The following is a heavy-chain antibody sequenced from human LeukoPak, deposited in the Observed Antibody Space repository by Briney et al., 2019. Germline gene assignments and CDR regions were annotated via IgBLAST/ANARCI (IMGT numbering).Heavy chain of an antibody. CDR2: IYYSGST. D-gene: IGHD6-19*01. J-gene: IGHJ6*03. CDR1: GGSISSYY. V-gene: IGHV4-59*01. CDR3: ARALGSGWKNYYYYYMDV. Sequence: PSETLSLTCTVSGGSISSYYWSSIRQPPGKGLEWIGYIYYSGSTNYNPSLKSRVTISVDTSKNQFSPKLSSVTAADTAVYYCARALGSGWKNYYYYYMDVWGKGTTVTVSS.